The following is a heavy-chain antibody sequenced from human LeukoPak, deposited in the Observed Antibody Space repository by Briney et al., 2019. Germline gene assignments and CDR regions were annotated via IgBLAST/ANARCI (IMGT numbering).Heavy chain of an antibody. Sequence: GGSLRLSCAASGFTFSSYSMNWVRQAPGKGLEWVSSISSSSSYIYYADSVKGRFTISRDNAKNALYLQMNSLRAEDTAVYYCARAYVVVPAALDYSGQGTLVTVSS. D-gene: IGHD2-2*01. CDR1: GFTFSSYS. CDR3: ARAYVVVPAALDY. CDR2: ISSSSSYI. J-gene: IGHJ4*02. V-gene: IGHV3-21*01.